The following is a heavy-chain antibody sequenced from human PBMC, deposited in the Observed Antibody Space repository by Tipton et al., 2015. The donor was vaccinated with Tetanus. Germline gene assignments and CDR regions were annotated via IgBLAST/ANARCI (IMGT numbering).Heavy chain of an antibody. CDR1: GGSISSGTFH. J-gene: IGHJ1*01. CDR3: AGVTAQRTELYFEH. V-gene: IGHV4-39*01. CDR2: IYSYNGNT. Sequence: LRLSCTVSGGSISSGTFHWNWIRQPPGKGLEWIGSIYSYNGNTFQNPSLESRVTISLDTSKNQFSLKLRSVTAADTAVYYCAGVTAQRTELYFEHWGQGTQVTVSS. D-gene: IGHD2-8*02.